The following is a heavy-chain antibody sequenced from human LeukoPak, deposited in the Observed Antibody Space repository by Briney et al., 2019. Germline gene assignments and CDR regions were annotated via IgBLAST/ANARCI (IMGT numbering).Heavy chain of an antibody. D-gene: IGHD2-8*01. CDR1: GGSISSGGYY. Sequence: SETLSLTCTVSGGSISSGGYYWSWIRQPPGKGLEWIGYIYHSGSTYYNPSLKSRVTISVDRSKNQFSLKLSSVTAADTAVYYCARDSGYCTNGVCYMGWFDPWGQGTLVTVSS. V-gene: IGHV4-30-2*01. J-gene: IGHJ5*02. CDR2: IYHSGST. CDR3: ARDSGYCTNGVCYMGWFDP.